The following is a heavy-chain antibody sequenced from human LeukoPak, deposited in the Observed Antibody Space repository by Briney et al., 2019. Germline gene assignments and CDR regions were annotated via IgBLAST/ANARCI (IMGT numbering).Heavy chain of an antibody. CDR1: GFTFSDYY. J-gene: IGHJ6*02. V-gene: IGHV3-11*01. CDR2: ISSSGSTI. Sequence: GGSLRLSCAASGFTFSDYYMSWIRQAPGKGLEWVSYISSSGSTIYYADSVKGRFTISRDNAKNSLYLQMNSLRAEDTAVYYCARDHPDYYDSSGYYYYGMDVWGQGTTVTVSS. D-gene: IGHD3-22*01. CDR3: ARDHPDYYDSSGYYYYGMDV.